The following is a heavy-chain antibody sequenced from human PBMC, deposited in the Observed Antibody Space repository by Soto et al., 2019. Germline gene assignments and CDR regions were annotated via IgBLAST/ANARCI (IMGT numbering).Heavy chain of an antibody. CDR2: IIPIFGTA. V-gene: IGHV1-69*01. CDR1: GGTFSSYA. Sequence: QVQLVQSGAEVQKPGSSVKVSCKASGGTFSSYAISWVRQAPGQGLEWMGGIIPIFGTANYAQKFQGRVTITADESTSTAYMELSSLRSEDTAVYYCAVGITIFGVVTSTYYYYYGMDVWGQGTTVTVSS. J-gene: IGHJ6*02. CDR3: AVGITIFGVVTSTYYYYYGMDV. D-gene: IGHD3-3*01.